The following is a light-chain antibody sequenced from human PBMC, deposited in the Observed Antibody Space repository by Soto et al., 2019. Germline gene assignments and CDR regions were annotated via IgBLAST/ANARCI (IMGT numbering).Light chain of an antibody. CDR1: SSDVGGYNY. J-gene: IGLJ1*01. V-gene: IGLV2-14*01. CDR2: EVS. Sequence: QSALTQPASVSGSPGQSITISCTGTSSDVGGYNYVSWYQQHPGNAPKLMIYEVSKRPSGVSNRFSGSKSGNTASLTISGLQAEDEADYYCSSYTSSSPYVFGTGTKLTVL. CDR3: SSYTSSSPYV.